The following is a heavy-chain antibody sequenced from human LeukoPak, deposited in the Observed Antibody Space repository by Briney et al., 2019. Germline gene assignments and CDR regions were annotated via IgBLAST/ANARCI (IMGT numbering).Heavy chain of an antibody. D-gene: IGHD4-17*01. CDR2: IYTSGST. V-gene: IGHV4-4*07. CDR3: ARDLTTVTTVGFDY. CDR1: GGSIYSYY. J-gene: IGHJ4*02. Sequence: NPSETLSLTCTVSGGSIYSYYWSWIRQPAGKGLEWIGRIYTSGSTNYNPSLSSRVTMSVDTSKNQFSLKLSSVTAADTAVYYCARDLTTVTTVGFDYWGQGTLVTVSS.